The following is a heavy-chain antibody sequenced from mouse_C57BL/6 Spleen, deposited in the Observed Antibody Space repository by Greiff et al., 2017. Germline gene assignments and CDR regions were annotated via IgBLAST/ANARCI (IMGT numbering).Heavy chain of an antibody. J-gene: IGHJ3*01. CDR3: ARRDDGYYGAWFAY. CDR1: GYTFTDYN. D-gene: IGHD2-3*01. Sequence: VQLQQSGPELVKPGASVKIPCKASGYTFTDYNMDWVKQSHGKSLEWIGDINPNNGGTIYNQKFKGKATLTVDKSSSTAYMELRSLTSEDTAVYYCARRDDGYYGAWFAYWGQGTLVTVSA. CDR2: INPNNGGT. V-gene: IGHV1-18*01.